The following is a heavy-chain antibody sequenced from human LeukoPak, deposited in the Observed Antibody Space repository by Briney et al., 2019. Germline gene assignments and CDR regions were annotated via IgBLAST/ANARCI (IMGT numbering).Heavy chain of an antibody. J-gene: IGHJ4*02. V-gene: IGHV3-11*03. CDR2: ISGSSHYT. CDR1: GFTFSDYY. D-gene: IGHD2-15*01. Sequence: PGGSLRLSCEASGFTFSDYYMSWIRQAPGKGLEWVSYISGSSHYTNYADSVKGRFTICRDNSKKSLYLQMSSLRAEDTAVFYCARTYCSGGSCCLDYWGQGTLVTVSS. CDR3: ARTYCSGGSCCLDY.